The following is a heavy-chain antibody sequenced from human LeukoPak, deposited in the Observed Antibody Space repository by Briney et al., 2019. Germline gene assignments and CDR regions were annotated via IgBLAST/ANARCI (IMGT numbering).Heavy chain of an antibody. V-gene: IGHV4-59*08. D-gene: IGHD6-19*01. CDR2: IYYSGST. CDR3: ARHGSSGWYKTNWFDP. Sequence: SETLSLTCTVSGGSISSYYWSWIRQPPGKGLGWIGYIYYSGSTNYIPSLKSRVTISVDTSKNQFSLKLSSVTAADTAVYYCARHGSSGWYKTNWFDPWGQGTLVTVSS. CDR1: GGSISSYY. J-gene: IGHJ5*02.